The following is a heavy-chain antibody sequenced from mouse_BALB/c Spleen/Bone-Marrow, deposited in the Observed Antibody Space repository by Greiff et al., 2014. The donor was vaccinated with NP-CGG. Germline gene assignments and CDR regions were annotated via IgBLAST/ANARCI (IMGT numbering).Heavy chain of an antibody. CDR1: GYTFSSYW. V-gene: IGHV1-9*01. J-gene: IGHJ3*01. D-gene: IGHD1-2*01. Sequence: VQLQQSGTKLMKPGASVKISCKATGYTFSSYWIEWVNQRPGHGLEWIGEILPGGGSTNYNEKFKGKATFTADTSSNTAYMQLSSLTSEDSAVYYCARRGHGFAWFAYWGQGTLVTVSA. CDR3: ARRGHGFAWFAY. CDR2: ILPGGGST.